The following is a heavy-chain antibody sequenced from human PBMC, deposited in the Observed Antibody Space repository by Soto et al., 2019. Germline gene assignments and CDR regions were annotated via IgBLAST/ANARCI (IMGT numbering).Heavy chain of an antibody. CDR2: INHSGTS. J-gene: IGHJ4*02. D-gene: IGHD3-16*02. V-gene: IGHV4-34*01. Sequence: PSETLSLTCAVYGGSFSSYYWTWIRQPPGKGLEWIGEINHSGTSNYNPSLKSRATISVDTSKNQFSLILTSVTAADTAVYYCARRRLSYYFDYWGQGTLVTVSS. CDR3: ARRRLSYYFDY. CDR1: GGSFSSYY.